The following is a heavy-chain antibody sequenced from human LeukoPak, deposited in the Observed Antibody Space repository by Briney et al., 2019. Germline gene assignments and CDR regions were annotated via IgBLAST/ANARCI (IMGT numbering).Heavy chain of an antibody. V-gene: IGHV3-7*01. CDR1: GFTFSSYW. J-gene: IGHJ4*02. CDR2: INQDGSEN. Sequence: GGSLRLSCAVSGFTFSSYWMSWVRQAPGKGLEWVANINQDGSENSFVDSVKGRFTISRDNAKNSLYLQMNSLRAEDTAVYYCARDEAVAGFDHWGQGTLVTVSS. D-gene: IGHD6-19*01. CDR3: ARDEAVAGFDH.